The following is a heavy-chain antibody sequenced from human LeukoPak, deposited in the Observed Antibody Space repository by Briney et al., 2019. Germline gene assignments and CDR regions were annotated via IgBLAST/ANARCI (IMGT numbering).Heavy chain of an antibody. J-gene: IGHJ4*02. Sequence: PSETLSLTCTVSGGSISSSSYYWGWIRQPPGKGLEWIGSIYYSGSTYYNPSLKSRVTISVDTPKNQFSLKLSSVTAADTAVYYCARDDPFYSGSYGGYFDYWGQGTLVTVSS. V-gene: IGHV4-39*07. D-gene: IGHD1-26*01. CDR3: ARDDPFYSGSYGGYFDY. CDR1: GGSISSSSYY. CDR2: IYYSGST.